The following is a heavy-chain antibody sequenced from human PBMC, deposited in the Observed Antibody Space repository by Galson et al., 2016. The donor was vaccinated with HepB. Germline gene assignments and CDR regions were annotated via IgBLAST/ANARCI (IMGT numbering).Heavy chain of an antibody. J-gene: IGHJ3*02. V-gene: IGHV4-61*02. CDR2: VYTSGIT. D-gene: IGHD3/OR15-3a*01. CDR3: AREPFLDLDPNTSNNAFDI. CDR1: GDSISRGSFY. Sequence: TLSLTCTVSGDSISRGSFYWSWIRQPVGKGLEWIGRVYTSGITHYNASLKSRVTISLTTSKNQFSLRLTSVTAADTAVYYCAREPFLDLDPNTSNNAFDIWGQGTKVTLAS.